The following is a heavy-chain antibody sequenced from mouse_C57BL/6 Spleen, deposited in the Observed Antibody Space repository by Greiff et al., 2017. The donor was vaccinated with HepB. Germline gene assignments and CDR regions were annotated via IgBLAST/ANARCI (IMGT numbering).Heavy chain of an antibody. CDR1: GFTFSDYY. V-gene: IGHV5-16*01. J-gene: IGHJ2*01. CDR2: INYDGSST. Sequence: EVKVVESEGGLVQPGSSMKLSCTASGFTFSDYYMAWVRQVPEKGLEWVANINYDGSSTYYLDSLKSRFIISRDNAKNILYLQMSSLKSEDTATYYCARERGELGRYFDYWGQGTTLTVSS. CDR3: ARERGELGRYFDY. D-gene: IGHD4-1*01.